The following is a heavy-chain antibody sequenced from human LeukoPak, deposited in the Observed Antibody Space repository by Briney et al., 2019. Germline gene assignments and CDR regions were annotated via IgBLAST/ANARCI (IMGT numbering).Heavy chain of an antibody. CDR2: INPNSGGT. CDR3: ARLVGYYDSSGYHFDY. CDR1: GYTFTGYY. J-gene: IGHJ4*02. V-gene: IGHV1-2*02. D-gene: IGHD3-22*01. Sequence: ASVKVSCKASGYTFTGYYMHWVRQAPGQGLEWMGWINPNSGGTNYAQKFQGRATMTTDTSTSTAYMELRSLRSDDTAVYYCARLVGYYDSSGYHFDYWGQGTLVTVSS.